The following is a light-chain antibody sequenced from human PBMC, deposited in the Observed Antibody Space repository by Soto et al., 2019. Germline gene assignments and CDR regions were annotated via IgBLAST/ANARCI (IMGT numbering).Light chain of an antibody. CDR1: QSISNS. V-gene: IGKV1-39*01. Sequence: DIQMTQSLSSLSASVGDTVTITCRASQSISNSLSWYQQKQGKAPKFLIYVASTLQRGVPSRISRSGSVTDFTQPISSLQPEDVSTSYCQQTFSPPSTFGQGTKLEIK. J-gene: IGKJ2*01. CDR3: QQTFSPPST. CDR2: VAS.